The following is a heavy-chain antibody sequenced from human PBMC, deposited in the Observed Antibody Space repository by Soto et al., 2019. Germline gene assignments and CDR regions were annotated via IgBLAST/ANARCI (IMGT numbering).Heavy chain of an antibody. CDR1: GFTFSSYA. CDR3: ARDFRSERVDTAMVH. V-gene: IGHV3-30-3*01. Sequence: QVQLVESGGGVVQPGRSLRLSCAASGFTFSSYAMHWVRQAPGKGLEWVAVISYDGSNKYYADSVKGRFTISRDNSKNTLYLQMNSLRAEDTAVYYCARDFRSERVDTAMVHWGQGTLVTVSS. J-gene: IGHJ4*02. CDR2: ISYDGSNK. D-gene: IGHD5-18*01.